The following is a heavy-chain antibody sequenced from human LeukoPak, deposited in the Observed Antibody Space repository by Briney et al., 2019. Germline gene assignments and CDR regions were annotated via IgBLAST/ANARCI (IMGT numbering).Heavy chain of an antibody. Sequence: PGGSLRLSCAASGLTFDDYAMHWVRQAPGKGLEWVSGISWNSGSIGYADSVKGRFTISRDNAKNSLYLQMNSLRAEDTALYYCAKGLVVRYYYYGMDVWGQGTTVTVSS. CDR3: AKGLVVRYYYYGMDV. CDR1: GLTFDDYA. CDR2: ISWNSGSI. D-gene: IGHD3-9*01. J-gene: IGHJ6*02. V-gene: IGHV3-9*01.